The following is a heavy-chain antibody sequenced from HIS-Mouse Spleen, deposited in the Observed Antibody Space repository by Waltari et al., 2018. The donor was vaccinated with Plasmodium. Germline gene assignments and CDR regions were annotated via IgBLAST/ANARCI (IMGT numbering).Heavy chain of an antibody. D-gene: IGHD6-6*01. CDR1: GFTFSCYS. J-gene: IGHJ2*01. Sequence: EVQLVESGGGLVQPGGSLRLSCAASGFTFSCYSMNWVRQAPGKGLEWVSYISGSSSTIYYAASVKGRFTSSRDKAKNSLYLQMNSLSAEDTAGYYCARDRRDSSSYWYFDLWGRGTLVTVSS. CDR2: ISGSSSTI. CDR3: ARDRRDSSSYWYFDL. V-gene: IGHV3-48*01.